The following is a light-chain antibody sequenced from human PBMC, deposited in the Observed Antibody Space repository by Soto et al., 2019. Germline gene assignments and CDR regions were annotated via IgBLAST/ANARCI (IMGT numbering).Light chain of an antibody. CDR1: SSNIGNNY. V-gene: IGLV1-47*01. CDR3: AAWDDALGGFL. J-gene: IGLJ2*01. CDR2: RNN. Sequence: QTVVTQPPSASGSPGQRVTISCSGSSSNIGNNYVFWYHQLPGAAPKLLTYRNNQRPSGVPDRFSSSKSGTSASLAITGLRSEDEADYYWAAWDDALGGFLSGGGTKLTAL.